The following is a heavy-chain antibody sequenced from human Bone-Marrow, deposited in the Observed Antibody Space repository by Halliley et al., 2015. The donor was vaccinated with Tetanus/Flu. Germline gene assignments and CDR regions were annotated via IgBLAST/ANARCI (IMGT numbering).Heavy chain of an antibody. CDR3: ARVVVRGFGIRD. CDR1: GGSFTGFY. J-gene: IGHJ4*02. CDR2: ISHTGSA. V-gene: IGHV4-34*01. D-gene: IGHD3-10*01. Sequence: TLSLTCALFGGSFTGFYWDWIRQSPGKGLEWIGEISHTGSANYNPSLKSRVTISLDTSKNQFSLKLNSITAADTAVYYCARVVVRGFGIRDWGQGTLVTVSS.